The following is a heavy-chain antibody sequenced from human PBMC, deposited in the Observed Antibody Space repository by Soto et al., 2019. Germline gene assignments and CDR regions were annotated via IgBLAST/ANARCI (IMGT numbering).Heavy chain of an antibody. Sequence: GGSLRLSCAASGFTFSSYSMSWVRQAPGKGLEWVSSISSSSSYIYYADSVKGRFTISRDNAKNSLYLQMNSLRAEDTAVYYWESNGPIFGVAASWRQGTLVTVSS. CDR3: ESNGPIFGVAAS. CDR1: GFTFSSYS. J-gene: IGHJ5*01. CDR2: ISSSSSYI. V-gene: IGHV3-21*01. D-gene: IGHD3-3*01.